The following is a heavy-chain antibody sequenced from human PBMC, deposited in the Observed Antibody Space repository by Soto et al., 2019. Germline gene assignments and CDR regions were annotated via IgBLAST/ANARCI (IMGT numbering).Heavy chain of an antibody. V-gene: IGHV3-7*01. D-gene: IGHD2-2*01. CDR1: GFTFSSYW. CDR3: ASGLLYNWFDP. CDR2: IKQDGSEK. Sequence: GGSLRLSCAASGFTFSSYWMSWVRQAPGKGLEWVANIKQDGSEKYYVDSVKGRFTISRDNAKNSLYLQMNSLRAEDTAVYYCASGLLYNWFDPWGQGTLVTVSS. J-gene: IGHJ5*02.